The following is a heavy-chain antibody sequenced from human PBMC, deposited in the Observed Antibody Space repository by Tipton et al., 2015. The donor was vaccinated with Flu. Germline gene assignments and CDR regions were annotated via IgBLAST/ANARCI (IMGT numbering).Heavy chain of an antibody. CDR2: MKEDGSGK. J-gene: IGHJ4*02. CDR1: GLTFDPFW. CDR3: SQSLDY. V-gene: IGHV3-7*01. Sequence: SLRLSCAASGLTFDPFWMTWVRQAPGKGLAWVATMKEDGSGKYYVDSVKGRFAISRDKAKNSLFLQMNSLRVEDTAVYYCSQSLDYLGQGTLVTVSS.